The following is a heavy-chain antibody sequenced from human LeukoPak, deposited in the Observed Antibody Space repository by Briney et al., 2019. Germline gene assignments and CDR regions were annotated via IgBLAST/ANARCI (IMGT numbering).Heavy chain of an antibody. Sequence: PSETLSLTCTVSGGSISTYYGNWIRQAPGKGLEWIGYIYYSGSTNYNPSLKSRVTMSVDTSRNQFSLKLSSVTAADTAVYYCARAPSGFTYGPGDHWGQGTLVIVSS. V-gene: IGHV4-59*01. CDR3: ARAPSGFTYGPGDH. CDR1: GGSISTYY. D-gene: IGHD5-18*01. J-gene: IGHJ4*02. CDR2: IYYSGST.